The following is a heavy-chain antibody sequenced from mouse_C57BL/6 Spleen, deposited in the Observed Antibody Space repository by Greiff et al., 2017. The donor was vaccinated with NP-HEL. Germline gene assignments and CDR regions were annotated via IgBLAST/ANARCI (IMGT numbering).Heavy chain of an antibody. CDR2: IYPGDGDT. J-gene: IGHJ4*01. D-gene: IGHD1-1*01. CDR1: GYAFSSSW. Sequence: QVQLQQSGPELVKPGASVKISCKASGYAFSSSWMNWVKQRPGKGLEWIGRIYPGDGDTNYNGKFKGKATLTADKSSSTAYMQLSSLTSEDSAVYFCARGGLLRSGGNYYAMDYWGQGTSVTVSS. V-gene: IGHV1-82*01. CDR3: ARGGLLRSGGNYYAMDY.